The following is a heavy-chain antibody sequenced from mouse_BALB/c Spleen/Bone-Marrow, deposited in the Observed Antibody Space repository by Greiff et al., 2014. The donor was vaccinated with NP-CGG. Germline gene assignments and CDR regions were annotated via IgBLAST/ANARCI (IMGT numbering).Heavy chain of an antibody. J-gene: IGHJ1*01. CDR3: TKPSFYYGSSYWYFDV. V-gene: IGHV14-3*02. D-gene: IGHD1-1*01. CDR2: IDPANGDT. CDR1: GFNIKDTY. Sequence: VQLQQPGAELAKPGASVKLSGTASGFNIKDTYMHWVKQRPEQGLEWIGRIDPANGDTKYDPKFQGKATITADTSSNTAYLQLSXLTSEDTAVYYCTKPSFYYGSSYWYFDVWGAGTTVTVSS.